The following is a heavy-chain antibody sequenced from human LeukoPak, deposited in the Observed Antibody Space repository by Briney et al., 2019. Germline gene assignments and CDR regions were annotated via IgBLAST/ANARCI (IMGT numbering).Heavy chain of an antibody. D-gene: IGHD2-15*01. CDR2: IRYDGSNK. V-gene: IGHV3-30*02. J-gene: IGHJ4*02. CDR3: ARDSGDLGGAAYYFDY. Sequence: GGSLRLSCVASTSTFSNYGMHWVRQAPGKGLEWVAFIRYDGSNKYYADSVKGRFTISRDNSKNTLYLQMNSLRAEDTAVYYCARDSGDLGGAAYYFDYWGQGTLVTVSS. CDR1: TSTFSNYG.